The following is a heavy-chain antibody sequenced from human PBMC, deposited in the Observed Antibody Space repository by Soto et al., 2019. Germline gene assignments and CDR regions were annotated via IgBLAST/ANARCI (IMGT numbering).Heavy chain of an antibody. CDR1: GYTFTGYY. J-gene: IGHJ6*02. CDR3: ARGGFVVVPAAPYYYSYGMDV. V-gene: IGHV1-2*04. Sequence: ASVKVSCKASGYTFTGYYMHWVRRAPGQGLEWMGWINPNSGGTNYAQKFQGWVTMTRDTSISTAYMELSRLRSDDTAVYYCARGGFVVVPAAPYYYSYGMDVWGQGTTVTV. D-gene: IGHD2-2*01. CDR2: INPNSGGT.